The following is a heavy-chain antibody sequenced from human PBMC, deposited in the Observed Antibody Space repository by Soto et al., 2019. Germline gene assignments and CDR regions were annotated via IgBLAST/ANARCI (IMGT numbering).Heavy chain of an antibody. CDR3: AKDIPLTDIVVVPAAPPGIAAAGTPLDY. CDR2: ISGSGGST. J-gene: IGHJ4*02. D-gene: IGHD2-2*01. Sequence: GGSLRLSCAASGFTFSSYAMSWVRQAPGKGLEWVSAISGSGGSTYYADSVKGRFTISRDNSKNTLYLQMNSLRAEDTAVYYCAKDIPLTDIVVVPAAPPGIAAAGTPLDYWGQGTLVTVSS. V-gene: IGHV3-23*01. CDR1: GFTFSSYA.